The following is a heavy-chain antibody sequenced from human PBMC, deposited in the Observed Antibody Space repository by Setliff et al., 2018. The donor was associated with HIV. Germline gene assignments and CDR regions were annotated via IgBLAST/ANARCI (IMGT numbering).Heavy chain of an antibody. Sequence: PSETLSLTCAVSGGSISSSNWWSWVRQPPGKGLEWIGEIYHSGSANSNASLRSRVMISVDTSKNQFSLKLSAVTAADTAVYYCARDHVFGSRTGFDPWGPGILVTVSS. CDR3: ARDHVFGSRTGFDP. D-gene: IGHD3-10*01. V-gene: IGHV4-4*02. CDR1: GGSISSSNW. CDR2: IYHSGSA. J-gene: IGHJ5*02.